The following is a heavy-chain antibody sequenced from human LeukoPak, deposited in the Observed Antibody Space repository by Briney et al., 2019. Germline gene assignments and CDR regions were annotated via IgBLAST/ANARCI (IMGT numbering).Heavy chain of an antibody. CDR3: ARVSYYDSSGYGDY. CDR1: GFTFRSYS. CDR2: ISSSSSTI. V-gene: IGHV3-48*01. Sequence: GGSLRLSCAASGFTFRSYSMNWVRQAPGKGLEWVSYISSSSSTIYYADSVKGRFTISRDNAKNSLYLQMNSLRAEDTAVYYCARVSYYDSSGYGDYWGQGTLVTVSS. J-gene: IGHJ4*02. D-gene: IGHD3-22*01.